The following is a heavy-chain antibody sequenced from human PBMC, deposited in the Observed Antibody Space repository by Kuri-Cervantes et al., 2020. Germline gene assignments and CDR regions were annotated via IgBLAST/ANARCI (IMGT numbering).Heavy chain of an antibody. Sequence: GGSLRLSCVASGFTFDDHAMHWVRQVPGKGLEWVSGINWKSDNIGYADSVKGRFTISRDNSKNSLYLQMNSLRAEDTAVYHCARPVVVINYYYYGMDVWGQGTTVTVSS. J-gene: IGHJ6*02. CDR2: INWKSDNI. D-gene: IGHD3-22*01. CDR1: GFTFDDHA. V-gene: IGHV3-9*01. CDR3: ARPVVVINYYYYGMDV.